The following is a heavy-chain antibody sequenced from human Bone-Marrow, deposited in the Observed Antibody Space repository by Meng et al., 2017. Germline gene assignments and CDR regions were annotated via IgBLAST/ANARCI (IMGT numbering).Heavy chain of an antibody. J-gene: IGHJ4*02. CDR1: GFTFSTYW. V-gene: IGHV3-74*03. D-gene: IGHD3-16*01. Sequence: GGSLRLSCAASGFTFSTYWMYWVRQTPGKGLVWLSRINGDGSSITYADFVKGRFTISRDNSKNTLYLQMNSLRAEDTAVYYCARGPSPDYVSDYWGQGTLVTVSS. CDR2: INGDGSSI. CDR3: ARGPSPDYVSDY.